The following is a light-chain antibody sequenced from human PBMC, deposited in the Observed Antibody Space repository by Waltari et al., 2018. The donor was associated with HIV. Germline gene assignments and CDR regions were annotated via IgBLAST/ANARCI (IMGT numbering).Light chain of an antibody. CDR1: SPNIGAGYD. Sequence: QSVLTQPPSVSGAPGQRVTISCTGSSPNIGAGYDVHWYQPLPGPAPKLLSYCNSNRPSGVPDRVAGSKSGTSASLAITGLQAEDEADYYCQSYDSSLSGWVFGGGTKLTVL. V-gene: IGLV1-40*01. J-gene: IGLJ3*02. CDR3: QSYDSSLSGWV. CDR2: CNS.